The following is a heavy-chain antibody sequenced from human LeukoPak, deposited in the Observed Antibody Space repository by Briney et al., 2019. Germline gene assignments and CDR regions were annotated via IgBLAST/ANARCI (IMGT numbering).Heavy chain of an antibody. CDR2: VYHTGSA. CDR3: ARESYYASGSYRFDP. J-gene: IGHJ5*02. V-gene: IGHV4-4*02. D-gene: IGHD3-10*01. Sequence: SGTLSLTCAVSGDPIPSKNWWSWVRQPPGKGLEWIGEVYHTGSANYNPSLKSRVTMAIDKSKNQFSLKLTSVTAADTAVYYCARESYYASGSYRFDPWGQGTLVTVSS. CDR1: GDPIPSKNW.